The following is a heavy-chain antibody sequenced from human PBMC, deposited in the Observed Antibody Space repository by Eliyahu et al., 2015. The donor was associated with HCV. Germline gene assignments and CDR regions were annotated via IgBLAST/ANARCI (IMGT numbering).Heavy chain of an antibody. CDR1: GFTFSSYA. J-gene: IGHJ4*02. V-gene: IGHV3-23*01. CDR3: AKGGYYGSGSYYRKAYYFDY. CDR2: ISGSGGST. Sequence: EVQLLESGGGLVQPGGSLRLSCAASGFTFSSYAMXWVRQAPGKGLEWVSAISGSGGSTYYADSVKGRFTISRDNSKNTLYLQMNSLRAEDTAVYYCAKGGYYGSGSYYRKAYYFDYWGQGTLVTVSS. D-gene: IGHD3-10*01.